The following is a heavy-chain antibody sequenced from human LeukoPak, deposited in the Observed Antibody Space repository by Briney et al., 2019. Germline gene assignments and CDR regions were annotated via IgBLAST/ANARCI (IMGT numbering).Heavy chain of an antibody. D-gene: IGHD6-19*01. CDR3: AKDLDSSGFNWFDP. V-gene: IGHV3-23*01. CDR1: GFTFSSYA. J-gene: IGHJ5*02. Sequence: GGSLRLSCAASGFTFSSYAMTWVRQAPGKGLEWVSSISGSGGNTYYADSVKGRFTISRDNSKNTGYLQMSSLRAEDTAVYYCAKDLDSSGFNWFDPWGQGTLVTVSS. CDR2: ISGSGGNT.